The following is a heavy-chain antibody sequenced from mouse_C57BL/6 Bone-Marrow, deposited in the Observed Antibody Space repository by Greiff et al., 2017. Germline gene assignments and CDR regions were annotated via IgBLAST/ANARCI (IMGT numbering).Heavy chain of an antibody. CDR1: GYTFTSYW. Sequence: VQLQQPGAELVKPGASVKLSCKASGYTFTSYWMHWVKQRPGQGLEWIGMIHPNSGSTNYNEKFKSKATLTVDKSSSTAYMQLSSLTSEDSAVYFCACDGYWYYAMDYWGQGTSVTVSS. CDR2: IHPNSGST. CDR3: ACDGYWYYAMDY. J-gene: IGHJ4*01. V-gene: IGHV1-64*01. D-gene: IGHD2-3*01.